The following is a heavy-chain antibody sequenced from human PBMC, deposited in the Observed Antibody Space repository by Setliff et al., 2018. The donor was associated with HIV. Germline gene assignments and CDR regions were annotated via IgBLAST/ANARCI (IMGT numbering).Heavy chain of an antibody. D-gene: IGHD3-9*01. CDR1: GFSFTDVW. CDR3: VRDRDWAFDY. J-gene: IGHJ4*02. V-gene: IGHV3-15*01. CDR2: IKSRTDGGAT. Sequence: GGSLRLSCAASGFSFTDVWMNWVRQAPGKGLEWVGRIKSRTDGGATDYAAPVKGRFTISRDDSKTTLYLQMDSLRAEDTAVYYCVRDRDWAFDYWGQGILVTVSS.